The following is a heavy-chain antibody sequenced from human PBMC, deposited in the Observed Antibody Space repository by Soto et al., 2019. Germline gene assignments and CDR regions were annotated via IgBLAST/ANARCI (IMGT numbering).Heavy chain of an antibody. D-gene: IGHD4-4*01. CDR1: GFTFSSYS. CDR2: ISSSSSYI. J-gene: IGHJ6*02. Sequence: GGSLRLSCAASGFTFSSYSMNWVRQAPGKGLEWVSSISSSSSYIYYADSVKGRFTISRDNAKNSLYLQMNSLRAEDTAVYYCARDRYFDYSTPLGMDVWGQGTTVTVSS. CDR3: ARDRYFDYSTPLGMDV. V-gene: IGHV3-21*01.